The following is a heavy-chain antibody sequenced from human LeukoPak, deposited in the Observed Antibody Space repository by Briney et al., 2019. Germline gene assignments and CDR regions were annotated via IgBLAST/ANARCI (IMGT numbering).Heavy chain of an antibody. V-gene: IGHV4-34*12. Sequence: RSSETLSLTCAVYGGSFSGYYWSWIRQPPGKGLEWIGEIIHSGSTNYNPSLKRRVTISVDTSKNQFSLKLSSVTAADTAVYYCARAPCGGDCYSDYWGQGTLVTVSS. CDR1: GGSFSGYY. CDR2: IIHSGST. J-gene: IGHJ4*02. CDR3: ARAPCGGDCYSDY. D-gene: IGHD2-21*02.